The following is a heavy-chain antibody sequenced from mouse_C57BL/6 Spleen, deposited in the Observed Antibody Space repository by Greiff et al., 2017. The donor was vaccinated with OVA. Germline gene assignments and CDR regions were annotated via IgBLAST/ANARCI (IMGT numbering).Heavy chain of an antibody. Sequence: VQLVESGAELARPGASVKLSCKASGYTFTSYGISWVKQRTGQGLEWIGEIYPRSGNTYYNEKFKGKATLTADKSSSTAYMELRSLTSEDSAVYFCARSLYGSSYVDAMDYWGQGTSVTVSS. V-gene: IGHV1-81*01. CDR2: IYPRSGNT. J-gene: IGHJ4*01. CDR1: GYTFTSYG. D-gene: IGHD1-1*01. CDR3: ARSLYGSSYVDAMDY.